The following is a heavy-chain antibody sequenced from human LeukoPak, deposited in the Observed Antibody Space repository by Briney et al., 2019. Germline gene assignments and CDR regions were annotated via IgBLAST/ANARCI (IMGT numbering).Heavy chain of an antibody. J-gene: IGHJ4*02. CDR3: AKEAGYSYGYYFDY. CDR1: GFTFSYYG. Sequence: GGSLRLSCATSGFTFSYYGIHWVRQAPGKGLEWVAIISYDGSNKYYADSVKGRFTISRDNSKNTLYLQMNSLRAEDTAVYYCAKEAGYSYGYYFDYWGQGTLVTVSS. V-gene: IGHV3-30*18. D-gene: IGHD5-18*01. CDR2: ISYDGSNK.